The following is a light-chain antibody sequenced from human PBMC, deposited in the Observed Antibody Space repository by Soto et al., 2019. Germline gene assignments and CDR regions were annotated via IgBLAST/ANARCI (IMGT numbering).Light chain of an antibody. CDR3: AAWDNSLNGHV. CDR2: TDN. V-gene: IGLV1-44*01. J-gene: IGLJ1*01. Sequence: QSVLAQPPSVSGTPGQRVTISCSGNSSNIGKNTVSWYQQLPGAAPKPLISTDNQRPSGVPDRFSGSKSGTSASLAISGLQSEDEADYYCAAWDNSLNGHVFGTGTKVTVL. CDR1: SSNIGKNT.